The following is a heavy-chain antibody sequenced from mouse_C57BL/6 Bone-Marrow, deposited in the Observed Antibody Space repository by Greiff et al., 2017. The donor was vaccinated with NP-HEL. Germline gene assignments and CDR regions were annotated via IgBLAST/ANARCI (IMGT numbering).Heavy chain of an antibody. CDR3: ARSGSSYVSWFAY. D-gene: IGHD1-1*01. CDR1: GYTFTYYN. CDR2: INPNNGGT. V-gene: IGHV1-18*01. J-gene: IGHJ3*01. Sequence: EVQLQQSGPELVKPGASVKIPCKASGYTFTYYNMDWVKQSHGKSLEWIGDINPNNGGTIYNQKFKGKATLTVDKSSSTAYMELRSLTSEDTAVYYCARSGSSYVSWFAYWGQGTLVTVSA.